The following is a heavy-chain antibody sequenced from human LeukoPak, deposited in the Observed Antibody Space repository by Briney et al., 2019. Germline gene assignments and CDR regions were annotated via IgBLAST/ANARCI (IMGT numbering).Heavy chain of an antibody. J-gene: IGHJ5*02. CDR2: IYHSGST. CDR3: ARAVGRYGDHGVDP. V-gene: IGHV4-30-2*01. CDR1: GASISSGDYS. Sequence: SETLSLTCAVSGASISSGDYSWSWIRQPPGKGLEWIGYIYHSGSTYYNPSLKSRVTISVDRSKNQFSLKLSSVTAADTAVYYCARAVGRYGDHGVDPWGQGTLVTVSS. D-gene: IGHD4-17*01.